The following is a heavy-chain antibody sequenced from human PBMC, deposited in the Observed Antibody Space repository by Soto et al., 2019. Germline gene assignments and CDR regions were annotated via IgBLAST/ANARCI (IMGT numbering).Heavy chain of an antibody. CDR3: ARVNGFYYYYGMDV. D-gene: IGHD6-25*01. Sequence: GGSLRLSCGGSGFTFSIYSMNWVRHAPGKGLEWVSSISSSSSYIYYADSVKGRFTISRDNAKNSLYLQMNSLRAEDTAVYYCARVNGFYYYYGMDVWGQGTTVTVSS. CDR2: ISSSSSYI. J-gene: IGHJ6*02. CDR1: GFTFSIYS. V-gene: IGHV3-21*01.